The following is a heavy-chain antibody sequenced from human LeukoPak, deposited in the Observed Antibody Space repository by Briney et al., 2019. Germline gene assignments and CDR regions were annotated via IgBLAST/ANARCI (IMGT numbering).Heavy chain of an antibody. Sequence: SETLSLTCAVSGGSISSYYWSWIRQPPGKGLEWIGYIYYSGSTNYNPSLKSRVTISVDTSKNQFTLKLSSVTAADTAVYYCARGRVDRYNWNPMTQKYYMDVWGKGTTVTVSS. D-gene: IGHD1-20*01. J-gene: IGHJ6*03. CDR2: IYYSGST. CDR1: GGSISSYY. CDR3: ARGRVDRYNWNPMTQKYYMDV. V-gene: IGHV4-59*01.